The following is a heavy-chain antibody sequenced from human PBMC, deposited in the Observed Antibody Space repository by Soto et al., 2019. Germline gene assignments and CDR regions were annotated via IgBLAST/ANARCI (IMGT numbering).Heavy chain of an antibody. CDR1: GASISSGGYY. J-gene: IGHJ6*02. V-gene: IGHV4-31*02. Sequence: PSETLSLTCTVSGASISSGGYYWSWIRQHPGKGLEWIGHIHHSGNTHYNPSLKSRLTISVDTSKNQFSLKLSSVTAADTALYYCARVGFGALTYYNGMDVWGRGTTVTSP. CDR3: ARVGFGALTYYNGMDV. D-gene: IGHD3-10*01. CDR2: IHHSGNT.